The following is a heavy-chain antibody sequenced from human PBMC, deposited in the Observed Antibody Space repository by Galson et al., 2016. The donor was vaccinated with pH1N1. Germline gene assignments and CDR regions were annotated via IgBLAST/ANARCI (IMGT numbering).Heavy chain of an antibody. V-gene: IGHV3-33*01. D-gene: IGHD6-6*01. CDR3: ASGNLRIAARLSWFDP. J-gene: IGHJ5*02. CDR2: IWYDGSNK. Sequence: SLRLSCAASGFTFSSSGMHWVRQAPGKGLEWVAVIWYDGSNKYYADSVKGRFTISRDNSKNMLYLQMNSLRAEDTALYYCASGNLRIAARLSWFDPRGQGTLVTVAS. CDR1: GFTFSSSG.